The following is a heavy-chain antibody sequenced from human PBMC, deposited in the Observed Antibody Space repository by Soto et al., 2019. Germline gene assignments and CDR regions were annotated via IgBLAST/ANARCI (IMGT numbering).Heavy chain of an antibody. Sequence: EVQLLESGGGLVQPGGSLRLSCAASGFTFSSYAMSWVRQAPGKGLEWVSAISGSGGSTYYADSVKGRFTISRDNSKNTLYLQMNSLGAEDTAVYYCAKDMVPAASLLRYGMDVWGQGTTVTLSS. V-gene: IGHV3-23*01. CDR3: AKDMVPAASLLRYGMDV. D-gene: IGHD2-2*01. CDR1: GFTFSSYA. J-gene: IGHJ6*02. CDR2: ISGSGGST.